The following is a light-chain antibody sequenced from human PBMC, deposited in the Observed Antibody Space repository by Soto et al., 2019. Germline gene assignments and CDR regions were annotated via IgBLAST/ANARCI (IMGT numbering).Light chain of an antibody. Sequence: DIQLTQSPSFLSASVGDRVTITCRASQDINTYLACYQQKPGKAPKLLIFAASTLQNGVPSRFSGCGSETEFTVTITSLQPEDFATYYGQQRKIYPIPFGQGTQLEIK. J-gene: IGKJ5*01. V-gene: IGKV1-9*01. CDR1: QDINTY. CDR2: AAS. CDR3: QQRKIYPIP.